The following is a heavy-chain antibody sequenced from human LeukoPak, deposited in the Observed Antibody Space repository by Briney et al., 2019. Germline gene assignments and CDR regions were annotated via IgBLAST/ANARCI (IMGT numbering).Heavy chain of an antibody. CDR3: ARALSSVLDY. D-gene: IGHD3-22*01. J-gene: IGHJ4*02. V-gene: IGHV3-66*01. Sequence: PGGSLRLSCAASGFRFNTYWMSWVRQAPGKGLEWVSVIYSGGSTYYADSVKGRFTISRDKSKNTVYLQMNSLKAEDTAVYYCARALSSVLDYWGQGTLVTVSS. CDR2: IYSGGST. CDR1: GFRFNTYW.